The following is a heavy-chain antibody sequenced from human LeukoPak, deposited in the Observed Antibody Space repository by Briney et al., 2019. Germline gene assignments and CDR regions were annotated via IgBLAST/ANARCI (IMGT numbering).Heavy chain of an antibody. D-gene: IGHD3-22*01. CDR1: GYTFTSYD. CDR2: MNPNSGNT. CDR3: ARGSRRKSGYYYNFDY. V-gene: IGHV1-8*01. J-gene: IGHJ4*02. Sequence: ASVKVSCKASGYTFTSYDINWVRQATGQGPEWMGWMNPNSGNTGYAQKFQGRVTMTRNTSISTAYMELSSLRFEDTAVYYCARGSRRKSGYYYNFDYWGQGTLVTVSS.